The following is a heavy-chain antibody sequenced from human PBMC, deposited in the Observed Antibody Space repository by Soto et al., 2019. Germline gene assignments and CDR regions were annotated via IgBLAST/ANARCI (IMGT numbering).Heavy chain of an antibody. V-gene: IGHV3-21*01. Sequence: GGSLRLSCAASGFTFSSYSMNWVRQAPGKGLEWVSSISSSSSYIYYADSVKGRFTISRDNAKNSLYLQMNSLRAEDTAVYYCARDRNTIFGVDPYYYYGMDVWGQGTTVTVSS. CDR2: ISSSSSYI. D-gene: IGHD3-3*01. J-gene: IGHJ6*02. CDR1: GFTFSSYS. CDR3: ARDRNTIFGVDPYYYYGMDV.